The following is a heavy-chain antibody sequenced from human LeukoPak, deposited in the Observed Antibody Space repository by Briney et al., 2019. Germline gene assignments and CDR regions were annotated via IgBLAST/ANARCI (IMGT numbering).Heavy chain of an antibody. V-gene: IGHV4-39*07. CDR1: GGSISSSSYY. Sequence: PSETLSLTCTVSGGSISSSSYYWGWIRQPPGKGLEWIGSIYYSGSTYYNPSLKSRVTISVDTSKNQFSLKLSSVTAADTAVYYCARDRPLYPTLYYYMDVWGKGTTVTVSS. D-gene: IGHD2-8*01. J-gene: IGHJ6*03. CDR2: IYYSGST. CDR3: ARDRPLYPTLYYYMDV.